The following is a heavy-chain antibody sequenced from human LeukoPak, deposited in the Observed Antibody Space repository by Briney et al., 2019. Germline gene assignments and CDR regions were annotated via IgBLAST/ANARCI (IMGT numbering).Heavy chain of an antibody. Sequence: PGGSLRLSCAASGFTFSSYEMNWVRQAPGKGLEWVSSISSSSSYIYYADSVKGRFTISRDNAKNSLYLQMNSLRAEDTAVYYCARTHYGDYTSYWGQGTLVTVSS. CDR1: GFTFSSYE. CDR2: ISSSSSYI. J-gene: IGHJ4*02. V-gene: IGHV3-21*01. D-gene: IGHD4-17*01. CDR3: ARTHYGDYTSY.